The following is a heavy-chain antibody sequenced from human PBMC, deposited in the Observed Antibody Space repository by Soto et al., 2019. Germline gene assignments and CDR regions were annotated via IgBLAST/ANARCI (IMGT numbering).Heavy chain of an antibody. Sequence: EVQLLESGGGLVQPGGSLRLSCAAPGFSFSSYAMVWVRQAPGKGLEWVSVISARGGSSYFADSVKGRFTISRDNSKNVLSLEMNSLRAEDTAIYFCAKGSIEYSASVDNWGQGTLVLVSS. J-gene: IGHJ4*02. CDR3: AKGSIEYSASVDN. CDR1: GFSFSSYA. V-gene: IGHV3-23*01. CDR2: ISARGGSS. D-gene: IGHD5-12*01.